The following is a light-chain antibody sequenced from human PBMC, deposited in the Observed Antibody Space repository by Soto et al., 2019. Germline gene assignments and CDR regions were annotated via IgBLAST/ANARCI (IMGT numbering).Light chain of an antibody. V-gene: IGLV2-11*01. Sequence: QSALTQPRSVSGSPGQSVTISCTGTSSDFGGNNDVSYYQHHPSKAPKLIIYDVTKRPSGVSDRFSGAKYGNTAFVTIAGLQSEDEADYYCCSYASSYTFVFGAGTKVTVL. CDR2: DVT. CDR3: CSYASSYTFV. CDR1: SSDFGGNND. J-gene: IGLJ2*01.